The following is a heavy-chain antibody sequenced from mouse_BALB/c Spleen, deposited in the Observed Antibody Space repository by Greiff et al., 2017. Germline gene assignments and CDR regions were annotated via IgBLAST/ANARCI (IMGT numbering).Heavy chain of an antibody. V-gene: IGHV5-6*01. CDR1: GFTFSSYG. D-gene: IGHD2-1*01. CDR3: ARQYGNLAWFAY. J-gene: IGHJ3*01. CDR2: ISSGGSYT. Sequence: EVQGVESGGDLVKPGGSLKLSCAASGFTFSSYGMSWVRQTPDKRLEWVATISSGGSYTYYPDSVKGRFTISRDNAKNTLYLQMSSLKSEDTAMYYCARQYGNLAWFAYWGQGTLVTVSA.